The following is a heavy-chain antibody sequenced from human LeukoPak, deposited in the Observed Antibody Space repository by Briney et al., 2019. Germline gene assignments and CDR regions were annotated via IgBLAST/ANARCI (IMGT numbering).Heavy chain of an antibody. D-gene: IGHD1-26*01. Sequence: GGSLRLSCAASGFTFSNYAISWVRQAAGKGLEWVVVISGSGSGGSTYYADSVKGRFAISRDSSKNTLYLQMNSLRAEDTALYYCARASGSYDYWGQGTLVTVSS. V-gene: IGHV3-23*01. CDR1: GFTFSNYA. CDR2: ISGSGSGGST. J-gene: IGHJ4*02. CDR3: ARASGSYDY.